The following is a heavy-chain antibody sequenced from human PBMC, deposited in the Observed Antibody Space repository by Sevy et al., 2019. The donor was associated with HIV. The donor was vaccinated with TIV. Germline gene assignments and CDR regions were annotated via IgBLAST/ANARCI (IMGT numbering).Heavy chain of an antibody. CDR2: ISDTGTST. CDR1: GFTFSTYS. V-gene: IGHV3-23*01. D-gene: IGHD7-27*01. J-gene: IGHJ4*02. CDR3: AKFAGDFPHFDC. Sequence: GGSLRLSCAASGFTFSTYSMTWVRQAPGKGLEWVSAISDTGTSTYYTDSVEGRFTISRDNSKSTVYLHMNSLRAEDTALYYCAKFAGDFPHFDCWGQGTLVTVSS.